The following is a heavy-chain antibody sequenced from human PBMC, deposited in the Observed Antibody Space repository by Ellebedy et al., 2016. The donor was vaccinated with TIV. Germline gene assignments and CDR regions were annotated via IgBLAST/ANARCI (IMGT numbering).Heavy chain of an antibody. Sequence: PGGSLRLSCAASGFTFSSYGMHWVRQAPGKGLEWVAVISYDGSNKYYADSVKGRFTISRDNSKNTLYLQMNSLRAEDTAVYYCAREVEESGSAYYYYGMDVWGQGTTVTVSS. CDR2: ISYDGSNK. V-gene: IGHV3-30*03. CDR3: AREVEESGSAYYYYGMDV. J-gene: IGHJ6*02. D-gene: IGHD5-12*01. CDR1: GFTFSSYG.